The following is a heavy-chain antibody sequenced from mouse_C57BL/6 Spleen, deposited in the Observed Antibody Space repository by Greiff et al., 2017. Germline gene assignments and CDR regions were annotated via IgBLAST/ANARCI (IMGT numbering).Heavy chain of an antibody. Sequence: EVQGVESGGGLVTPGGSLKLSCAASGFTFRDYGMHWVRQAPEKGLEWVAYISSGSSTIYYADTVTGRFTISRDNAKNTLCLQMTSLRSEDTAMYYCARLSLRGAMDYWGQGTSVTVSS. CDR2: ISSGSSTI. V-gene: IGHV5-17*01. D-gene: IGHD6-2*01. J-gene: IGHJ4*01. CDR1: GFTFRDYG. CDR3: ARLSLRGAMDY.